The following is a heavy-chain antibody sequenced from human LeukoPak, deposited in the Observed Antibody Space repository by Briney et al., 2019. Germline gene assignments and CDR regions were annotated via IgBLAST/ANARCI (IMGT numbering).Heavy chain of an antibody. CDR1: AFTFSSYG. J-gene: IGHJ4*02. D-gene: IGHD6-19*01. V-gene: IGHV3-30*18. CDR3: AKGPIAVAGFFDY. CDR2: ISYDGSNK. Sequence: GRSLRLSCAASAFTFSSYGMHWVRQAPGKGLEWVAVISYDGSNKYYADSVKGRFTISRDNSKNTLYLQMNSLRAEDTAVYYCAKGPIAVAGFFDYWGQGTLVTVSS.